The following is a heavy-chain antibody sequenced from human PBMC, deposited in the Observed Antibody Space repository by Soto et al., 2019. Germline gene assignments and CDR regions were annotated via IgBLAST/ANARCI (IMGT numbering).Heavy chain of an antibody. J-gene: IGHJ3*02. CDR2: IYYSGST. Sequence: PSETLSLTCTVSGVSISSYYWSWIRQPPGKGLEWIGYIYYSGSTNYNPSPKSRVTISVDTSKNQFSLKLSSVTAADTAVYYCARGLISGYYLYDAFDIWGQGTMVTVSS. CDR3: ARGLISGYYLYDAFDI. V-gene: IGHV4-59*01. D-gene: IGHD3-22*01. CDR1: GVSISSYY.